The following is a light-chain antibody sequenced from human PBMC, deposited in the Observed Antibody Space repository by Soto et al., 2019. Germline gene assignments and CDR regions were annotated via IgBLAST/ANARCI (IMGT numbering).Light chain of an antibody. CDR1: QSISDT. Sequence: EIVMTQSPATLSVSPGGRATLSCRASQSISDTLAWYQQKPGQAPRLLTYSASRRATGFPGRFSGSGSGIDFTLTISSLQSEDLAIYYCHQYNNWPWTFDQGTKVEIK. J-gene: IGKJ1*01. CDR3: HQYNNWPWT. CDR2: SAS. V-gene: IGKV3-15*01.